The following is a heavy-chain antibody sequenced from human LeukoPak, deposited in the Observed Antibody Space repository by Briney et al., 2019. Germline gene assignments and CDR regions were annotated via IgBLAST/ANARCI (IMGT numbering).Heavy chain of an antibody. Sequence: PGGSLRLSCAASGFTFSSYAMSWVRQAPGKGLEWVSAISGSGGSTYYADSVKGRFTISRDNSKNTLYLQMNSLRAEDTAVYYCTNVVRGPPPAFDIWGQGTMVTVSS. V-gene: IGHV3-23*01. J-gene: IGHJ3*02. CDR3: TNVVRGPPPAFDI. CDR1: GFTFSSYA. D-gene: IGHD3-10*01. CDR2: ISGSGGST.